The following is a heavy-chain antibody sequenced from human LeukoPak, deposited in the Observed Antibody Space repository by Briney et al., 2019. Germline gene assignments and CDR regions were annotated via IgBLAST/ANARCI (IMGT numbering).Heavy chain of an antibody. V-gene: IGHV4-39*01. D-gene: IGHD3-10*01. CDR2: IYYSGST. CDR3: ARQYDSGNYYNAIGY. J-gene: IGHJ4*02. CDR1: GGSISSSTYY. Sequence: PSETLSLTCTVSGGSISSSTYYWGWIRQPPGTGLEWIVTIYYSGSTYYNPSLKSRVTISVSTSKNQFSLKLSSVTAADTAVYYCARQYDSGNYYNAIGYWGQGTLVTVSS.